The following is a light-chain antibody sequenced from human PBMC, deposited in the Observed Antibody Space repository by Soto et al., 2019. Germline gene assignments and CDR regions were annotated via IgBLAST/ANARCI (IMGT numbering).Light chain of an antibody. V-gene: IGLV1-44*01. CDR3: AAWDDSLNGLV. CDR2: NNN. CDR1: SPNIGSNT. Sequence: QTVVTQPPSASGTPGQRVTISCSGSSPNIGSNTVNWYQQLPGTAPKLLIYNNNQRPSGVPDRFSGSKSGTSASLAISGLQSEDEADYYCAAWDDSLNGLVFGTGTKLTVL. J-gene: IGLJ1*01.